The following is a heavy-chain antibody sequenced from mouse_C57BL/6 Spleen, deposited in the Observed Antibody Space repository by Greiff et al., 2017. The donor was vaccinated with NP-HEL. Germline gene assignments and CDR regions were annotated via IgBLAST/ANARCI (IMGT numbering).Heavy chain of an antibody. D-gene: IGHD1-2*01. CDR1: GFTFSDYG. CDR2: ISSGSSTN. Sequence: EVQLVESGGGLVKPGGSLKLSCAASGFTFSDYGMHWVRQAPEKGLEWVAYISSGSSTNYYADTVKGRFTITRDNAKNTLFLQMTRRRSEDTAMYYCARRGGYSLMDYWGQGTSVTVSS. CDR3: ARRGGYSLMDY. J-gene: IGHJ4*01. V-gene: IGHV5-17*01.